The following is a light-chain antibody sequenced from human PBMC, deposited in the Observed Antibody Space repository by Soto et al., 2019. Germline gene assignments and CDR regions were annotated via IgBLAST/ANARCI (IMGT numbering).Light chain of an antibody. CDR2: DAS. J-gene: IGKJ1*01. CDR1: QSVSSY. Sequence: EIVLTQSPGTLSLSPGERATLSCRASQSVSSYLAWYQQKPGQAPRLLIYDASNRATGIPARFSGSGSGTDFTLTISSLEPEDFAVYYCQQRSNWPPPFGQGTKVDIK. V-gene: IGKV3-11*01. CDR3: QQRSNWPPP.